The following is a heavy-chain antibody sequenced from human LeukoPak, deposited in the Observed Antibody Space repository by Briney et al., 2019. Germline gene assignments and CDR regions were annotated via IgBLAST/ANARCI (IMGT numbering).Heavy chain of an antibody. CDR1: GGSISSSSYY. CDR3: ASVSRLAADY. CDR2: IYYSGST. D-gene: IGHD6-19*01. V-gene: IGHV4-39*07. J-gene: IGHJ4*02. Sequence: SETLSLTCTVSGGSISSSSYYWGWIRQPPGKGLEWIGSIYYSGSTYYNPSLKSRVTISVDASKNQFSLKLSSVTAADTAVYYCASVSRLAADYWGQGTLVTVSS.